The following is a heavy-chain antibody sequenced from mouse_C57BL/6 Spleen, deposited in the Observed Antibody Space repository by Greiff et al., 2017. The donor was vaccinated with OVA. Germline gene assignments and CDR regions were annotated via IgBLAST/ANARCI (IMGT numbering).Heavy chain of an antibody. Sequence: EVHLVESGEGLVKPGGSLKLSCAASGFTFSSYAMSWVRQTPEKRLEWVAYISSGGDYIYYADTVKGRFTISRDNARNTLYLQMSSLKSEDTAMYYCTRVGDYDVLYAMDYWGQGTSVTVSS. J-gene: IGHJ4*01. CDR3: TRVGDYDVLYAMDY. CDR1: GFTFSSYA. CDR2: ISSGGDYI. V-gene: IGHV5-9-1*02. D-gene: IGHD2-4*01.